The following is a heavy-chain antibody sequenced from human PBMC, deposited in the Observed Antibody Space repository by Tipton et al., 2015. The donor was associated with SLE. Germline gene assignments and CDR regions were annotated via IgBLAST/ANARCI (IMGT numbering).Heavy chain of an antibody. CDR1: GGSFSGYY. J-gene: IGHJ3*02. CDR2: INHSGST. D-gene: IGHD4-17*01. CDR3: ARVDGDYGDAFDI. V-gene: IGHV4-34*01. Sequence: TLSLTCAVYGGSFSGYYWSWIRQPPGKGLEWIGEINHSGSTNYNPSLKSRVTISVDTSKNQFSLTLSSVTAADTAVHYCARVDGDYGDAFDIWGQGTLVTVSS.